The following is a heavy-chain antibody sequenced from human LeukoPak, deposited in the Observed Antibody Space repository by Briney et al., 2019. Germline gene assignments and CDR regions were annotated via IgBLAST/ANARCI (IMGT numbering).Heavy chain of an antibody. V-gene: IGHV3-23*01. CDR1: GFTFSSYA. CDR2: ISGSGGST. CDR3: AKTTCSGGSCYSRGYFDY. D-gene: IGHD2-15*01. J-gene: IGHJ4*02. Sequence: TGGSLRLSCAASGFTFSSYAMSWVRQAPGKGLEWVSAISGSGGSTYCADSVKGRFTISRDNSKNTLYLQMNSLRAEDTAVYYCAKTTCSGGSCYSRGYFDYWGQGTLVTVSS.